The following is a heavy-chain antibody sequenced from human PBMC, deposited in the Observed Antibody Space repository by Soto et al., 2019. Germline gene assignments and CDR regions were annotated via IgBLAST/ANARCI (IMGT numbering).Heavy chain of an antibody. CDR1: GGSISSGDYY. D-gene: IGHD3-3*01. V-gene: IGHV4-30-4*01. CDR3: ARDVGQYYDFWSGYYQDNWFDP. Sequence: SETLSLTCTVSGGSISSGDYYWSWIRQPPGKGLEWIGYIYYSGSTYYNPSLKSRVTISVDTSKNQFSLKLSSVTAADTAVYYCARDVGQYYDFWSGYYQDNWFDPWGQGTLVTVSS. CDR2: IYYSGST. J-gene: IGHJ5*02.